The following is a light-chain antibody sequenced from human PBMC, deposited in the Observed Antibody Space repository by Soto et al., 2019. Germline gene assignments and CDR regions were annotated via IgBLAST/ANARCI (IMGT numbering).Light chain of an antibody. J-gene: IGKJ5*01. CDR2: WAS. Sequence: DIVMTQSPDSLAVSLGERATINCKSSQTVLYNSNNKNYLAWFQQKPGQPPKLLIYWASTRESGVPDRFSGSGSGTDFTLTISNLQAEDVAVYYCQQYYNSPITFGQGTRLEIK. CDR3: QQYYNSPIT. CDR1: QTVLYNSNNKNY. V-gene: IGKV4-1*01.